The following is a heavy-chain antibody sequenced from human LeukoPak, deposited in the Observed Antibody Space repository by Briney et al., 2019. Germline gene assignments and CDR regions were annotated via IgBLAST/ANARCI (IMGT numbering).Heavy chain of an antibody. J-gene: IGHJ4*02. CDR3: AITIVVVTASRESYFDY. V-gene: IGHV4-39*01. CDR2: IYYSGST. CDR1: GGSISSSSYY. D-gene: IGHD2-21*02. Sequence: SETLSLTCTVSGGSISSSSYYWGWIRQPPGKGLEWIGSIYYSGSTYYNPSLKSRATISVDTSKNQFSLKLSSVTAADTAVYYCAITIVVVTASRESYFDYWGQGTLVTVSS.